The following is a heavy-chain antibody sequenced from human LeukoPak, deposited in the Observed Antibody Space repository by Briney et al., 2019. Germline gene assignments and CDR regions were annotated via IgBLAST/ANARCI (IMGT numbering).Heavy chain of an antibody. Sequence: SETLSLTCTVSGGSISSRSYYWGWIRQPPGKGLEWIGSIYYSGSTYYNPSLKSRVAISVDTSKNQFSLKLSSVTAADTAVYYCARDFRAIVPAAKWTNWFDPWGQGTLVTVSS. CDR2: IYYSGST. CDR1: GGSISSRSYY. D-gene: IGHD2-2*01. J-gene: IGHJ5*02. CDR3: ARDFRAIVPAAKWTNWFDP. V-gene: IGHV4-39*02.